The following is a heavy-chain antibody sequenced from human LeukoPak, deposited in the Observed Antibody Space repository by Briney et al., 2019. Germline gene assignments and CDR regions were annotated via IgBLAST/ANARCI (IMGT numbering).Heavy chain of an antibody. CDR3: ARTGVLQVPGRRRFDP. Sequence: KPSETLSLTCAVYGGSFSGYYWSWIRQPPGKGLEWIGEINHSGSTNYNPSPKSRVTISVDTSKNQFSLKLSSVTAADTAVYYCARTGVLQVPGRRRFDPWGQGTLVTVSS. CDR1: GGSFSGYY. V-gene: IGHV4-34*01. J-gene: IGHJ5*02. D-gene: IGHD2-2*01. CDR2: INHSGST.